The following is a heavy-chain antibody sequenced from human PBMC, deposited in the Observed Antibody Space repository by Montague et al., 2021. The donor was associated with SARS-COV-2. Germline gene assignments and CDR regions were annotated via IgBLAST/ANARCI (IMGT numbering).Heavy chain of an antibody. V-gene: IGHV3-30-3*01. CDR3: AKELRRVVVVGALAQTYFDH. Sequence: SLRLSCAASGFTFSSYAMHWVRQAPGKGLEWVAVISYDGSNKYYXXSLKGRFTISRDNSKNTVYLQMHSLRAEDTAVYYCAKELRRVVVVGALAQTYFDHWGQGTLVTVSS. CDR2: ISYDGSNK. D-gene: IGHD2-15*01. J-gene: IGHJ4*02. CDR1: GFTFSSYA.